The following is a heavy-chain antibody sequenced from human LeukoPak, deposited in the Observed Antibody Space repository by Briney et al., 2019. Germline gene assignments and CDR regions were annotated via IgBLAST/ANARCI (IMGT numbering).Heavy chain of an antibody. D-gene: IGHD6-13*01. V-gene: IGHV1-2*02. Sequence: ASVKVSCKASGYTFTNFYLHWVWQAPGQGLEWMGWINPNSGGTNYAQRFQGRVTVTRDTSISTAFMELSRLKSDDTAVYYCITAAENDFDYWGQGTLVTVSS. CDR2: INPNSGGT. CDR3: ITAAENDFDY. CDR1: GYTFTNFY. J-gene: IGHJ4*02.